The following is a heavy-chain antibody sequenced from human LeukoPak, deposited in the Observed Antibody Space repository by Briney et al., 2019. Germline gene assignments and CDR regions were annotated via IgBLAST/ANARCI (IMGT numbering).Heavy chain of an antibody. CDR3: ASNYLLNYYDSSGPHFDY. Sequence: PGGSLRLSCAASGFTFSSYGMHWVRQAPGKGLEWVAVISYDGSNKYYADSVKGRFTISRDNSKNTLYLQMNSLRAEDTAVYYCASNYLLNYYDSSGPHFDYWGQGTLVTVSS. V-gene: IGHV3-30*03. CDR1: GFTFSSYG. D-gene: IGHD3-22*01. CDR2: ISYDGSNK. J-gene: IGHJ4*02.